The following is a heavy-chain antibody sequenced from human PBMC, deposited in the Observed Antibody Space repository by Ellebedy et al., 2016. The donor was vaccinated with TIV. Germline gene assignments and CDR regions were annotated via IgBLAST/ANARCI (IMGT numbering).Heavy chain of an antibody. J-gene: IGHJ4*01. CDR3: ARDQWLGRAYYFDY. CDR2: TKQDGSEK. V-gene: IGHV3-7*01. Sequence: GESLKISCAASGFTFSNYWMTWVRQAPGKGLEWVANTKQDGSEKYYVDSVEGRFSISRDNAKNSLYVQMNSLRDEDTAVYYCARDQWLGRAYYFDYWGQGTLVTVSS. D-gene: IGHD6-19*01. CDR1: GFTFSNYW.